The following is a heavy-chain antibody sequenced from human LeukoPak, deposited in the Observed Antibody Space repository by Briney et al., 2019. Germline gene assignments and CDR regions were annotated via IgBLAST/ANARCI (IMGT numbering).Heavy chain of an antibody. J-gene: IGHJ4*02. V-gene: IGHV1-2*02. D-gene: IGHD3-3*01. CDR2: INPNSGGT. CDR3: ARDDDFWSGYFDY. Sequence: ASAKVSCKASGGTFSSYAISWVRRAPGQGPEWMGWINPNSGGTNYAQKFQGRVTMTRDTSISTAYMELSRLRSDDMAVYYCARDDDFWSGYFDYWGQGTLVTVSS. CDR1: GGTFSSYA.